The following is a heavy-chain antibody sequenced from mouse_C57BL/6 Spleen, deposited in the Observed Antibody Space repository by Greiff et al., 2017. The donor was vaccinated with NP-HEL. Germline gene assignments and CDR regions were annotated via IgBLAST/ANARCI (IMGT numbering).Heavy chain of an antibody. J-gene: IGHJ3*01. V-gene: IGHV1-80*01. CDR1: GYAFSSYW. CDR2: IYPGDGDT. CDR3: AGSELGERVWFAY. Sequence: VQLQQSGAELVKPGASVKISCKASGYAFSSYWMNWVKQRPGKGLEWIGQIYPGDGDTNYNGKFKGKATLTADKSSSTAYMQLSSLTSEDSAVYFCAGSELGERVWFAYWGQGTLVTVSA. D-gene: IGHD4-1*01.